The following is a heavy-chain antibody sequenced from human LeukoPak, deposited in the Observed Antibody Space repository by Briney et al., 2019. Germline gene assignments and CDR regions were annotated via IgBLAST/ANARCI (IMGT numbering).Heavy chain of an antibody. D-gene: IGHD2-15*01. Sequence: PGGSLRLSCAASGFTFSSYGMHWVRQAPGKGLEWVAVISYDGSNKYYADSVKGRFTISRDNSKNTLYLQMNSLRAEDTAVYYCAKDGGGNVFDYWGQGTLATVSS. CDR2: ISYDGSNK. CDR3: AKDGGGNVFDY. CDR1: GFTFSSYG. J-gene: IGHJ4*02. V-gene: IGHV3-30*18.